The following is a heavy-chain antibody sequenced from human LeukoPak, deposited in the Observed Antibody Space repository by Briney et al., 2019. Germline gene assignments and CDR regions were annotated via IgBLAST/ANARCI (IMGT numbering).Heavy chain of an antibody. CDR3: ARGERLGPDF. V-gene: IGHV4-59*01. CDR1: GDSIIGYY. CDR2: IHYSGST. J-gene: IGHJ4*02. Sequence: KPSETLSLTCTVSGDSIIGYYWSWIRQPPGKGLEWIGYIHYSGSTNYNPSLKSRVTISVDTSRSHFSLKLSSATAADTAVYFCARGERLGPDFWGQGTLVTVSS. D-gene: IGHD1-1*01.